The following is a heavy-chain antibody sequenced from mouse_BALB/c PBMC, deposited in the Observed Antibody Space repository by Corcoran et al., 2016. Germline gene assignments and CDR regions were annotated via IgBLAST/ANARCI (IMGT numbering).Heavy chain of an antibody. J-gene: IGHJ4*01. CDR2: ISYDGSN. CDR1: GYSITSGSY. Sequence: DVQLQESGHGLVKPSQSLSLTCSVTGYSITSGSYWNWIRQFPGNKLEWMGYISYDGSNNYNPSLKNRISITRYTSKNQFFMKLNSVTTEDTATYYCARVDGNYCAMDYWGQGTSVTVSS. CDR3: ARVDGNYCAMDY. D-gene: IGHD2-1*01. V-gene: IGHV3-6*02.